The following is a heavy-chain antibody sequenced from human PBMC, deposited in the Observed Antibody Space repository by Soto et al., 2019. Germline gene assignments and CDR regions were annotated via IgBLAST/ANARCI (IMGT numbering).Heavy chain of an antibody. V-gene: IGHV4-30-2*01. CDR2: IYHSGST. J-gene: IGHJ3*02. CDR1: GGSISSGGYS. CDR3: ASNLYYDSSGYYRSDAFDI. Sequence: QLQLQESGTGQVKPSQTLCLTCAVSGGSISSGGYSWSWIRQPPGKGLEWIGYIYHSGSTYYNPSLKSRVTISVDRSKNQFSLKLSSVTAADTAVYYCASNLYYDSSGYYRSDAFDIWGQGTMVTVSS. D-gene: IGHD3-22*01.